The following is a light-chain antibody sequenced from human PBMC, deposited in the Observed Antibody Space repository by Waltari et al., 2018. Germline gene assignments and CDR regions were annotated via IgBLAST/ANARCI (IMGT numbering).Light chain of an antibody. Sequence: QAALTQSPSVSGSPGQSVTISCTGTSSDIGGYNRFSWYQQHPGKAPKLMIYEVSNRPSGVSDRFSGSKSGNTASLIISGLQAEDEADYYCSSYASSNTVLFGGGTRLTVL. J-gene: IGLJ7*01. V-gene: IGLV2-14*01. CDR1: SSDIGGYNR. CDR3: SSYASSNTVL. CDR2: EVS.